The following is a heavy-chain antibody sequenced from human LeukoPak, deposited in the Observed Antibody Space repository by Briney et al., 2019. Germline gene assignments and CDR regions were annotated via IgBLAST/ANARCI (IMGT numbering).Heavy chain of an antibody. CDR1: GGSISSYY. D-gene: IGHD3-22*01. J-gene: IGHJ4*01. V-gene: IGHV4-59*12. CDR2: IYYSGST. CDR3: ARERGYYDSSGYGSYSDY. Sequence: SETLSLTCTVSGGSISSYYWSWIRQPAGEGLEWIGYIYYSGSTNYNPSLKSRLTISVDTSRNQFSLRLSSVTAADTAVYYCARERGYYDSSGYGSYSDYWGHGTLVAVSS.